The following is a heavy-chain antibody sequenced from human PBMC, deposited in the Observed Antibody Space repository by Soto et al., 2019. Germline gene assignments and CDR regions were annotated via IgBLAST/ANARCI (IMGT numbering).Heavy chain of an antibody. Sequence: QITLEESGPTLVKPTQTLTLTCMFSGFSLSTNGVGVGWIRQPPGQALEWLALIYWDDDKRYSPSLGSRRTIAKDTSKNQVVLTMTNMDPVDTATYYCAHRRAYYNYWSWGDFDYWGQGTLVTVSS. J-gene: IGHJ4*02. CDR2: IYWDDDK. CDR3: AHRRAYYNYWSWGDFDY. V-gene: IGHV2-5*02. CDR1: GFSLSTNGVG. D-gene: IGHD1-1*01.